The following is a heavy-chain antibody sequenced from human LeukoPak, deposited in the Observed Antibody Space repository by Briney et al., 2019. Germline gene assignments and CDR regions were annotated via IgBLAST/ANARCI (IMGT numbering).Heavy chain of an antibody. CDR2: LNIDGSST. Sequence: GGSLRLSCAASGFTFSSYWMHWVRQAPGKGLVWVSRLNIDGSSTSYADFVKGRFTISRDNAKDTLYLRMNSLRVEDTAVYYCARTYYDTTGPPGYWGQGTLVTVSS. J-gene: IGHJ4*02. CDR1: GFTFSSYW. CDR3: ARTYYDTTGPPGY. D-gene: IGHD3-22*01. V-gene: IGHV3-74*01.